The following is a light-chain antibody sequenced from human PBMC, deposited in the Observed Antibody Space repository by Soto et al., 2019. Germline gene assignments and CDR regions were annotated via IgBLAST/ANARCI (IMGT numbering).Light chain of an antibody. CDR3: SSYTRTSTLYV. J-gene: IGLJ1*01. CDR2: DVG. CDR1: SSDVGAYNY. V-gene: IGLV2-14*03. Sequence: QSDLRRAGYVSGSRGSSSPIFCTGTSSDVGAYNYVSWYQVHPGKAPKLMIYDVGNRPSGVSNRFSGSKSGNTASLTISGLQAEDEADYYCSSYTRTSTLYVFGTGTKVTVL.